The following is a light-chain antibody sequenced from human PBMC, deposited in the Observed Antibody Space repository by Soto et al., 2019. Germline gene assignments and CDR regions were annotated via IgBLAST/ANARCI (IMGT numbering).Light chain of an antibody. CDR3: QHYNDYSWT. CDR1: QSISIW. V-gene: IGKV1-5*03. CDR2: GTS. J-gene: IGKJ1*01. Sequence: DIHMTQSPSTLSASVGDRVTITCGASQSISIWLAWYQQKPGRAPNLLIYGTSSLESGVPSRFSGSGSGTEFTLTISSLQPDDFATYYCQHYNDYSWTFGQGTKVEIK.